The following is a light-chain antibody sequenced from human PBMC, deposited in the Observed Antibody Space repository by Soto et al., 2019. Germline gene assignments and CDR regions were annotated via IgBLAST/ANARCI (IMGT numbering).Light chain of an antibody. CDR1: SSSIASNY. Sequence: NFMLTQPHSVSESPGKTVTISCTRSSSSIASNYVQWYQQRPGSSPTTVIYEDNQRPSGVPDRFSGSIDSSSNSASLTISGLKTEDEADYYCQSYDSSNPWVFGGATNVTVL. J-gene: IGLJ3*02. CDR3: QSYDSSNPWV. CDR2: EDN. V-gene: IGLV6-57*01.